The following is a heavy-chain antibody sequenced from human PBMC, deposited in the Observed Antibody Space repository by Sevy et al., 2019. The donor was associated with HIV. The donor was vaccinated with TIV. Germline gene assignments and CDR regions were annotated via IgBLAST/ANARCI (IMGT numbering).Heavy chain of an antibody. D-gene: IGHD5-18*01. CDR2: IYYSGST. CDR1: GGSISSYY. CDR3: AREVDTAMDYYYYYYMDV. V-gene: IGHV4-59*01. Sequence: SETLSLTCTVSGGSISSYYWSWIRQPPGKGLEWIGYIYYSGSTNYNPSLKSRVTISVDTSKNQFYLKLSSVTAADTAVYYCAREVDTAMDYYYYYYMDVWGKGTTVTVSS. J-gene: IGHJ6*03.